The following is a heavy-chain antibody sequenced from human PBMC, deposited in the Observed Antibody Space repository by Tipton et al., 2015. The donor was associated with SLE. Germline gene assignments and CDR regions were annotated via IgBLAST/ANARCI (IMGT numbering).Heavy chain of an antibody. J-gene: IGHJ4*02. CDR1: GGSISSYY. CDR3: ARDLAARGGHYFDY. D-gene: IGHD6-6*01. CDR2: IYYSGSTNYSGST. V-gene: IGHV4-59*01. Sequence: TLSLTCTVSGGSISSYYWSWIRQPPGKGLEWIGYIYYSGSTNYSGSTNYNPSLRSRVTISVDTSKNQFSLKLSSVTAADTAVYYCARDLAARGGHYFDYWGQGTLVTVSS.